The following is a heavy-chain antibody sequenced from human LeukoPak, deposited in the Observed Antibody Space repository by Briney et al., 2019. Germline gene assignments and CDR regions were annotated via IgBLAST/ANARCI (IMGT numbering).Heavy chain of an antibody. D-gene: IGHD3-10*01. CDR1: GFTFSSYA. Sequence: PGGSLRLSCAASGFTFSSYAMHWVRQAPGKGLEWVAVISYDGSNKYYADSVKGRFTISRDNSKNTLYLQMNSLRAEDTAVYYCARDLGNGGLLWFGELSLDAFDIRGQGTMVTVSS. CDR2: ISYDGSNK. V-gene: IGHV3-30-3*01. CDR3: ARDLGNGGLLWFGELSLDAFDI. J-gene: IGHJ3*02.